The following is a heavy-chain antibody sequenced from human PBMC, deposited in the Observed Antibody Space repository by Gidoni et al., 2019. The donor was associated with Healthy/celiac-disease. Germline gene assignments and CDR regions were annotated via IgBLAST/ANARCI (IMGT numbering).Heavy chain of an antibody. CDR3: ARGGIAARPIFLNWFDP. CDR2: IYYSGST. CDR1: GGSISSSSDY. Sequence: QLQLQESGPGLVKPSETLSLTCTVSGGSISSSSDYWGWIRQPPGKGLEWIGSIYYSGSTYYNPSLKSRVTISVDTSKNQFSLKLSSVTAADTAVYYCARGGIAARPIFLNWFDPWGQGTLVTVSS. D-gene: IGHD6-6*01. V-gene: IGHV4-39*07. J-gene: IGHJ5*02.